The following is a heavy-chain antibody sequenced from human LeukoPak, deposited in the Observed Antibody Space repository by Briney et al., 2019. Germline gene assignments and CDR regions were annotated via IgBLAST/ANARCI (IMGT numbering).Heavy chain of an antibody. Sequence: ASVKVSCKASGYTFTSYYMHWVRQAPGQGLEWMGGIIPIFGTANYAQKFQGRVTITADESTSTAYMELSSLRSEDTAVYYCARAAYSSSYAAGYWGQGTLVTVSS. D-gene: IGHD6-6*01. CDR3: ARAAYSSSYAAGY. CDR1: GYTFTSYY. J-gene: IGHJ4*02. V-gene: IGHV1-69*13. CDR2: IIPIFGTA.